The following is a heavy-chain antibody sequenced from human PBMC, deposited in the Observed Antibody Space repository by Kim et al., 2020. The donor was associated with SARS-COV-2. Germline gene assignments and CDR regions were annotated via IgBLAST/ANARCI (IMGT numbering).Heavy chain of an antibody. CDR2: ISSNGGST. J-gene: IGHJ6*02. Sequence: GGSLRLSCSASGFTFSSYAMHWVRQAPGKGLEYVSAISSNGGSTYYADSVKGRFTISRDNSKNTLYLQMSSLRAEDTAAYYCVKDPQWLVPLESKTGHTYYYYYYGMDVWGQGTTVTVSS. CDR3: VKDPQWLVPLESKTGHTYYYYYYGMDV. V-gene: IGHV3-64D*09. D-gene: IGHD6-19*01. CDR1: GFTFSSYA.